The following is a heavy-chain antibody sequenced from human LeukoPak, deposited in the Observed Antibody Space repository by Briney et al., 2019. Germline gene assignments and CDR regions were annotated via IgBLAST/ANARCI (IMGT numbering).Heavy chain of an antibody. V-gene: IGHV4-4*07. Sequence: SETLSLTCTVSGGSISSYYWSWIRQPAGKGLEWIGRIYTSGSTNYNASLKSRVTTSVDTSTNQISLNLSSVTAADTAVYYCARETGSSRWFDPWGQGTPVTVSS. D-gene: IGHD1-26*01. J-gene: IGHJ5*02. CDR2: IYTSGST. CDR3: ARETGSSRWFDP. CDR1: GGSISSYY.